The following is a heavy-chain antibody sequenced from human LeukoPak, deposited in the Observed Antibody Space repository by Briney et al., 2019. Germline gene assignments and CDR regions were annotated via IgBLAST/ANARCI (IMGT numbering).Heavy chain of an antibody. CDR1: GFTFNIYS. CDR3: ASARGSNYGSLGD. CDR2: ISGTSNYI. J-gene: IGHJ4*02. Sequence: PGGSLRLSCAASGFTFNIYSMNWVRQAPGKGLEWVSSISGTSNYIYYADSVKGRFSISRDNSKNTLYLQMNSLRAEDTAVYYCASARGSNYGSLGDWGQGTLVTVSS. V-gene: IGHV3-21*04. D-gene: IGHD5-18*01.